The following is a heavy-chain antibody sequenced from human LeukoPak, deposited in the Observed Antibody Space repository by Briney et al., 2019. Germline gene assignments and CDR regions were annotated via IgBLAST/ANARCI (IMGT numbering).Heavy chain of an antibody. CDR3: ARIHSSDTSDI. J-gene: IGHJ3*02. D-gene: IGHD3-22*01. CDR1: GYTFTGYY. Sequence: GASVKVSCKASGYTFTGYYMLWVRQAPGQGLEWMGWINPNSGATNYAQKFQGRVTMTRDTSISKAYMDLSGLRSDDTAVYYCARIHSSDTSDIWGQGTMVTVSS. CDR2: INPNSGAT. V-gene: IGHV1-2*02.